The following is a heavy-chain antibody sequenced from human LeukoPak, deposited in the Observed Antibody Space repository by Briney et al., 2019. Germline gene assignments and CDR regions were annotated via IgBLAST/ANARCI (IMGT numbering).Heavy chain of an antibody. J-gene: IGHJ5*02. Sequence: GGSLRLSCAASGFTFSSYGMHWVRQAPGKGLDWVTLISYDGSNKYYADSVKGRFTISRDNAKNSLYLQMNSLRAEDTAVYYCARGYLREGELDWFDPWGQGTLVTVSS. CDR2: ISYDGSNK. CDR1: GFTFSSYG. D-gene: IGHD3-10*01. CDR3: ARGYLREGELDWFDP. V-gene: IGHV3-30*03.